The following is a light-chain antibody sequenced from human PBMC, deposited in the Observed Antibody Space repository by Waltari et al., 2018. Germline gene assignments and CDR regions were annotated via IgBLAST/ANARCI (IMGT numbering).Light chain of an antibody. Sequence: QSALPQPASVSGSPGQSITISCTGTGKDIGGYAYFSWYQQYPGKAPNLIIYDVIYRPSGVSNRFSGSKSGNTASLTISGLQAEDEANYYCCSYTSASTLGVFGGGTKLTVL. CDR3: CSYTSASTLGV. V-gene: IGLV2-14*03. J-gene: IGLJ3*02. CDR1: GKDIGGYAY. CDR2: DVI.